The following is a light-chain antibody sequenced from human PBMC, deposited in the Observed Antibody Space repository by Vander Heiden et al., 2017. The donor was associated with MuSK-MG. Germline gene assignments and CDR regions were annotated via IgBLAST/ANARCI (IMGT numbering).Light chain of an antibody. J-gene: IGLJ2*01. CDR1: SSDVGGYNY. CDR2: DVS. CDR3: CSYAGSYTLV. V-gene: IGLV2-11*01. Sequence: QSDLTPPLSVSGCPGQSVTISSTGTSSDVGGYNYVSWYQQHPGKAPKLMIYDVSKRPSGVPDRFSGSKSGNTASLTISGLQAEDEADYYCCSYAGSYTLVFGGGTKLTVL.